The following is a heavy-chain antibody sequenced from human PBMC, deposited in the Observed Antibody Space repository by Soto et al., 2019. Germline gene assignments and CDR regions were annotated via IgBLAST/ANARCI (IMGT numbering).Heavy chain of an antibody. Sequence: SETLSLTCTVSGGSISSYYWSWIRQPPGKGLEWIGYIYYSGSTNYNPSLKSRVTISVDTSKNQFSLKLSSVTAADTAVYYCARDGDRYYYGSGSYVWGQGTLVTVSS. CDR2: IYYSGST. V-gene: IGHV4-59*01. CDR3: ARDGDRYYYGSGSYV. CDR1: GGSISSYY. J-gene: IGHJ4*02. D-gene: IGHD3-10*01.